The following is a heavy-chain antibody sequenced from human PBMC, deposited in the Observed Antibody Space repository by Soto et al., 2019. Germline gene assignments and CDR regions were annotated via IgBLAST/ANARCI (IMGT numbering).Heavy chain of an antibody. Sequence: SETLSLTCAVSSGSISSSNWWSWVRQPPGKGLEWIGEIYHSGSTSYNPSLKGRVTISVDKSKNQFSLKLSSVTAADTAVYYCARGRLRFLEWFNWFDPWGQGTLVTVSS. CDR1: SGSISSSNW. V-gene: IGHV4-4*02. CDR3: ARGRLRFLEWFNWFDP. CDR2: IYHSGST. D-gene: IGHD3-3*01. J-gene: IGHJ5*02.